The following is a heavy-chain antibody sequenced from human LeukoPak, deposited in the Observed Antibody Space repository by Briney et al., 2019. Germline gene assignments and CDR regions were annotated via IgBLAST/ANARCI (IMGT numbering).Heavy chain of an antibody. Sequence: GGSLRLSCAASGFIFSSYGMHWVRQAPGKGLEWVAVISYDGDNKYYADSVNGRFTISRDYSKNTLSLQMDSLRAEDTAVYYCAKDIRVWGSYRYPCLDYWGQGTLVTVSA. J-gene: IGHJ4*02. V-gene: IGHV3-30*18. CDR1: GFIFSSYG. CDR2: ISYDGDNK. CDR3: AKDIRVWGSYRYPCLDY. D-gene: IGHD3-16*02.